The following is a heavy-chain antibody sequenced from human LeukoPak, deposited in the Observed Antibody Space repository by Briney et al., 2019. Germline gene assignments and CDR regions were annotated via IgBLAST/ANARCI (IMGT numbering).Heavy chain of an antibody. D-gene: IGHD3-22*01. CDR3: ARARRLLLAVLDY. CDR2: INHSGST. V-gene: IGHV4-34*01. J-gene: IGHJ4*02. CDR1: GGSFSGYY. Sequence: PSETLSLTCAVCGGSFSGYYWSWIRQPPGKGLEWIGEINHSGSTNYNPSLKSRVTISVDTSKNQFSLKLSSVTAADTAVYYCARARRLLLAVLDYWGQGTLVTVSS.